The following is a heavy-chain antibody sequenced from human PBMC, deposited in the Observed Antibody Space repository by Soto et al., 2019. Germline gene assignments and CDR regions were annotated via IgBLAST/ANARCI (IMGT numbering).Heavy chain of an antibody. CDR3: ARDPWETIRNNSSGWYRGRRENNWFDP. Sequence: GGSLRLSCAASGFTFSSYWMHWVRQAPGKGLVWVSRINSDGSSTSYADSVKGRFTISRDNAKNTLYLQMNSLRAEDTAVYYCARDPWETIRNNSSGWYRGRRENNWFDPWGQGTLVTVSS. CDR1: GFTFSSYW. D-gene: IGHD6-19*01. V-gene: IGHV3-74*01. CDR2: INSDGSST. J-gene: IGHJ5*02.